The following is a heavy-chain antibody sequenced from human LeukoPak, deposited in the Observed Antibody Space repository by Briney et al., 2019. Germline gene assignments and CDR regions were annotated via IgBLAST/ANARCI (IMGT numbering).Heavy chain of an antibody. CDR3: AKDSTVVTPESAFDI. D-gene: IGHD4-23*01. J-gene: IGHJ3*02. Sequence: PGGSLRLSCAASGFTFSSYAMSWVRRAPGKGLECVSAISGSGGSTYYADSVKGRFTISRDNSKNTLYLQMNSLRAEDTAVYYCAKDSTVVTPESAFDIWGQGTMVTVSS. V-gene: IGHV3-23*01. CDR1: GFTFSSYA. CDR2: ISGSGGST.